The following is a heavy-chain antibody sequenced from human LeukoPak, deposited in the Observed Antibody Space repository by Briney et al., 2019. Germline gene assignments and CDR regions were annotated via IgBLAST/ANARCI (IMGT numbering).Heavy chain of an antibody. CDR2: ITSGGDSI. CDR3: ARAGVDQVRY. J-gene: IGHJ4*02. D-gene: IGHD2-2*01. CDR1: GFTFSSYE. Sequence: PGGSLRLSCSASGFTFSSYEMNWVRQAPGKGLEWVSYITSGGDSIYYAKSVKGRFTISRDNAKNSVYLQMNSLRAEDTAVYYCARAGVDQVRYLGQGTLVTVSS. V-gene: IGHV3-48*03.